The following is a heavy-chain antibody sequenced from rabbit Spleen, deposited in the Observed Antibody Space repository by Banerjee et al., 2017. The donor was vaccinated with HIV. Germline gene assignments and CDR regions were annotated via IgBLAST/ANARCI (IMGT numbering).Heavy chain of an antibody. CDR3: ARDSGSSFSSYGMDL. V-gene: IGHV1S40*01. CDR1: GVSFSSNYY. J-gene: IGHJ6*01. CDR2: IDSGSSGFT. Sequence: QSLEESGGDLVKPGASLTLTCTASGVSFSSNYYMCWVRQAPGKGLEWIACIDSGSSGFTYFASWAKGRFTISKTSSTTVTLQMTSLTAADTAIYFCARDSGSSFSSYGMDLWGPAPSSPS. D-gene: IGHD8-1*01.